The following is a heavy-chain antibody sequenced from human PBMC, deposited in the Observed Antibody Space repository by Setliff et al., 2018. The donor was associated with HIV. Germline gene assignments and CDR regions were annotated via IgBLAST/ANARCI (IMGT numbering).Heavy chain of an antibody. D-gene: IGHD1-26*01. J-gene: IGHJ4*02. V-gene: IGHV4-39*01. CDR3: ARHQGGSYSPHYSFDY. Sequence: SETLSLTCTVSGDSFSSNSNHWGWIRQPPGKGLEWIGNIKYGGTTYYNPSLKSRVSISIDTSKSQFSLKLTSVTAADTAVYYCARHQGGSYSPHYSFDYWGQGTLVTVPS. CDR1: GDSFSSNSNH. CDR2: IKYGGTT.